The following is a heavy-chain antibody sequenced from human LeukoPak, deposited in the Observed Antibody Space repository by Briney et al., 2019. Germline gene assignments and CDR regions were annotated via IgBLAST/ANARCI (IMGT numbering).Heavy chain of an antibody. Sequence: PGGSLRLSCAASGFTFSSYALSWVRQAPGKGLEWVSAISGSGGSTYYADSVKGRFTISRDNSKNTLYLQMNSLRAEDTAVYYCAKFPGYCSSTSCYAQAFFDYWGQGTLVTVSS. D-gene: IGHD2-2*03. J-gene: IGHJ4*02. CDR2: ISGSGGST. CDR3: AKFPGYCSSTSCYAQAFFDY. V-gene: IGHV3-23*01. CDR1: GFTFSSYA.